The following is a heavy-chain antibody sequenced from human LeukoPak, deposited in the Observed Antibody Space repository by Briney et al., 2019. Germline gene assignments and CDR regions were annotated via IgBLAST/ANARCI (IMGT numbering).Heavy chain of an antibody. J-gene: IGHJ5*02. D-gene: IGHD7-27*01. Sequence: GRSLRLSCAAPGFTFSPYAMHWVRQAPGKGLEWVALISNDGSKKYYADSVKGRFTISRDNSKNTLDLQMNSLRAEDTAVYYCTGGWGSFDPWGQGTLVTVSS. V-gene: IGHV3-30*03. CDR1: GFTFSPYA. CDR3: TGGWGSFDP. CDR2: ISNDGSKK.